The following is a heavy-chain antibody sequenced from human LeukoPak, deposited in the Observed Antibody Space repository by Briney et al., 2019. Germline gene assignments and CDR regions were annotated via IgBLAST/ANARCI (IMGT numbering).Heavy chain of an antibody. Sequence: RASVKVSCKASGYTFTSYGISWVRQAPGQGLEWMGWISAYNGNTNYAQKLQGGVTMTTDTSTSTAYMELRSLRSDDTAVYYCARESSAHSSSWYVRYDYWGQGTLVTVSS. CDR2: ISAYNGNT. J-gene: IGHJ4*02. D-gene: IGHD6-13*01. V-gene: IGHV1-18*01. CDR1: GYTFTSYG. CDR3: ARESSAHSSSWYVRYDY.